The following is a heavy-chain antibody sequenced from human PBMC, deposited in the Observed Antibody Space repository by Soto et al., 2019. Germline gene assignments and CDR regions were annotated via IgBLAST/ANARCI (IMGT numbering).Heavy chain of an antibody. CDR2: ISAYNGNT. V-gene: IGHV1-18*01. D-gene: IGHD3-10*01. J-gene: IGHJ6*03. CDR3: ARDSPRLLWFGEPWDYYYYMDV. CDR1: GYTFTSYG. Sequence: ASVKVSCKASGYTFTSYGISWVRQAPGQGLEWMGWISAYNGNTNYAQKLQGRVTMTTDTSTSTAYMELRSLRSDDTAVYYCARDSPRLLWFGEPWDYYYYMDVWGKGTTVTVSS.